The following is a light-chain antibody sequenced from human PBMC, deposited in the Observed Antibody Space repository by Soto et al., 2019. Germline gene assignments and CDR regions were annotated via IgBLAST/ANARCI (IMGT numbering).Light chain of an antibody. V-gene: IGKV1-12*01. CDR1: QGIGIW. J-gene: IGKJ2*01. CDR3: QQANTVPYT. Sequence: DIQMTQSPSSVSASVGDRVTITCRASQGIGIWLAWYQQKPGKAPNPLIYSASSLQSGVPSRFSGSGSGTDFTLTISSLQPEDFATYYCQQANTVPYTFGQGTKVDIK. CDR2: SAS.